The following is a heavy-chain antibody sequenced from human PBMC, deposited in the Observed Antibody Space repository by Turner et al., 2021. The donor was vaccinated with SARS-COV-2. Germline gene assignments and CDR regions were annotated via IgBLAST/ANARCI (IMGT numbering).Heavy chain of an antibody. CDR1: GGSFGVYP. V-gene: IGHV4-34*01. J-gene: IGHJ4*02. Sequence: QVLLQQWGAGLLKPSETLSLTCAVFGGSFGVYPWSWIRQPPGKGLEWIWEFSHRGTTNYSPSRKSRVTISVDTSKNQFSLRLSSVTAADTAVYFCARIKDYDSLWGTYRYSDYWGQGILVTVSS. CDR2: FSHRGTT. CDR3: ARIKDYDSLWGTYRYSDY. D-gene: IGHD3-16*02.